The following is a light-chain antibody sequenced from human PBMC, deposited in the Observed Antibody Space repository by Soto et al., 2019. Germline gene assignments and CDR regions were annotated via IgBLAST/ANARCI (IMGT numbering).Light chain of an antibody. Sequence: DIQMTQSPSSVSASVGDRVTSXXRASHIISSWLAWYQQKPGKAPKILIYDASSLESGVPSRFSGSGSGTEFTLTISSLQPDDFATYYCQQYNSYWTFGQGTKVDIK. CDR1: HIISSW. CDR3: QQYNSYWT. J-gene: IGKJ1*01. CDR2: DAS. V-gene: IGKV1-5*01.